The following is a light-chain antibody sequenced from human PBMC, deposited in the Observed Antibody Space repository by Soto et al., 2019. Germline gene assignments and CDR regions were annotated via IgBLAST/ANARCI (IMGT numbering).Light chain of an antibody. CDR2: SDN. CDR1: SSNIGSNT. CDR3: AAWDDSLNGWV. J-gene: IGLJ3*02. Sequence: QSVLTQPPSASGTPGQRVTISCSGSSSNIGSNTVNWYQQLPGTAPKLLIYSDNHRPSGVPDRFSGSKSGTSASLAISGLQSEDEADYYCAAWDDSLNGWVFGGGTNLTVL. V-gene: IGLV1-44*01.